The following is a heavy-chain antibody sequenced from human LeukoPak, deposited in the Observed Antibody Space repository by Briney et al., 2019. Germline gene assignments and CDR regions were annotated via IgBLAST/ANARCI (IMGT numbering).Heavy chain of an antibody. V-gene: IGHV1-2*02. J-gene: IGHJ6*02. Sequence: GASVKVSCKASGYTFTGYYMHWVRQAPGQGLEWMGWINPNSGGTNYAQKFQGRVTMTRDTSISTAYMELSWLRSDDTAVYYCARQMDSYYYGMDVWGQGTTVTVSS. CDR3: ARQMDSYYYGMDV. CDR2: INPNSGGT. CDR1: GYTFTGYY.